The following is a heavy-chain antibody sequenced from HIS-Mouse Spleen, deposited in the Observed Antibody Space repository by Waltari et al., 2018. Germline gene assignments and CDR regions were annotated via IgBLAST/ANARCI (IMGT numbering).Heavy chain of an antibody. CDR3: ARAIPGIAAAGTLFYFDY. Sequence: EVQLVQSGAEVKKPGESLKISCKGSGYSFTSYWIGWVRQRPGKGLEWMGIIYPGDSDTRYSPSFQGQVTISADKSISTAYLQWSSLKASDTAMYYCARAIPGIAAAGTLFYFDYWGQGTLVTVSS. D-gene: IGHD6-13*01. V-gene: IGHV5-51*01. CDR1: GYSFTSYW. CDR2: IYPGDSDT. J-gene: IGHJ4*02.